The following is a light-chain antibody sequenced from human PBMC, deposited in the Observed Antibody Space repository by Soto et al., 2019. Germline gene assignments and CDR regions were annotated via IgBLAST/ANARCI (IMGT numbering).Light chain of an antibody. CDR3: SSYTSSSLYV. J-gene: IGLJ1*01. CDR2: DVS. Sequence: QSVLTQPASVSGSPGQSITISCTGTSSDVGGSNYVSWYQQLPGKAPKLMIYDVSDRPSGVSNRFSGSKSGNTASLTISGLQAEDEADYYCSSYTSSSLYVFGTGTKVP. V-gene: IGLV2-14*01. CDR1: SSDVGGSNY.